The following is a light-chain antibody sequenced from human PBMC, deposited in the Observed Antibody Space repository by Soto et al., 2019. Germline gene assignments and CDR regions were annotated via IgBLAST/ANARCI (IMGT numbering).Light chain of an antibody. CDR1: QYIRNY. CDR3: QQYGNLIT. CDR2: DAS. V-gene: IGKV1-33*01. J-gene: IGKJ5*01. Sequence: DIQMTQSPSSLSASIGDRVTITFQASQYIRNYLNWYQQKPGKAPKLLLFDASNLETGVPSRFSGSGSGTLFTFTISSLQIGDIATYYCQQYGNLITLGQGTRLEIK.